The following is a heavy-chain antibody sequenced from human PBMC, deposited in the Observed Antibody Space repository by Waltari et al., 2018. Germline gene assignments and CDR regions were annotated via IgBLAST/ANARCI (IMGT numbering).Heavy chain of an antibody. CDR2: INHNENT. J-gene: IGHJ6*02. D-gene: IGHD2-15*01. CDR1: GGSFRGYY. Sequence: QVQLQQWGAGVLQPSETLSLTCAVYGGSFRGYYWGWIRQPPGKGLEWIGEINHNENTNNNPSLKSRVSMLIDSSKSQFSLKLHSVTAADTAVYYCVRLEDCTGPGGNCYSGDAFAVDVWGQGTTVTVSS. CDR3: VRLEDCTGPGGNCYSGDAFAVDV. V-gene: IGHV4-34*02.